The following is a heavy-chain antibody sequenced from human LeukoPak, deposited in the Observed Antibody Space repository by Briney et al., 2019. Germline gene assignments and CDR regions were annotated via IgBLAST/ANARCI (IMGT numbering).Heavy chain of an antibody. Sequence: SETLSLTCTVSGGSVSSGSYYWSWLRQPPGKGLEWIGYIYYSGSTNYNPSLKSRVTISVDTSKNQFSLKLSSVTAADTAVYYCASYDYVWGSYRQEAFDIWGQGTMVTVSS. D-gene: IGHD3-16*02. CDR3: ASYDYVWGSYRQEAFDI. CDR1: GGSVSSGSYY. CDR2: IYYSGST. V-gene: IGHV4-61*01. J-gene: IGHJ3*02.